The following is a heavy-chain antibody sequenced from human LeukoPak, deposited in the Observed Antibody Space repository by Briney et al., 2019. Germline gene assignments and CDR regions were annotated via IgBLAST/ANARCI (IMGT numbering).Heavy chain of an antibody. Sequence: GGSLRLSCAASGFTFSSYAMSWVRQAPGKGLEWVSAISGSGGSTYYADSVKGQFTISRDNSKNTLYLQMNSLRAEDTAVYYCAKDTYDSSGYCHFDYWGQGTLVTVSS. D-gene: IGHD3-22*01. CDR3: AKDTYDSSGYCHFDY. V-gene: IGHV3-23*01. J-gene: IGHJ4*02. CDR1: GFTFSSYA. CDR2: ISGSGGST.